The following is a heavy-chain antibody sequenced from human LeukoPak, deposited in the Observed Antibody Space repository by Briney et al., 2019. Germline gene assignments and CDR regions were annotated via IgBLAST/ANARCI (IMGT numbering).Heavy chain of an antibody. CDR3: ARGGYSYGLRFDY. J-gene: IGHJ4*02. CDR2: IYTSGST. D-gene: IGHD5-18*01. CDR1: GGSISSYY. V-gene: IGHV4-4*07. Sequence: PSETLSLTCTVSGGSISSYYWSWIRQPAGKGMEWIWRIYTSGSTNYNPSLKSRVTISVDKSKNQFSLKLSSVTAADTAVYYCARGGYSYGLRFDYWGQGTLVTVSS.